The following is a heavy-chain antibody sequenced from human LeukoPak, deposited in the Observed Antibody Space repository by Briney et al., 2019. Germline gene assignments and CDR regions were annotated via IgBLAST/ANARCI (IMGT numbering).Heavy chain of an antibody. CDR3: ARKNYGSNRWFDP. Sequence: SVKVSCKASGGTFSSYAINWVRQAPGQGLEWMGRIIPILGIANYAQKFQGRVTITADKSTSTAYMELSSLRSEDTAVYYCARKNYGSNRWFDPWGQGTLVTVSS. CDR2: IIPILGIA. J-gene: IGHJ5*02. D-gene: IGHD4/OR15-4a*01. V-gene: IGHV1-69*04. CDR1: GGTFSSYA.